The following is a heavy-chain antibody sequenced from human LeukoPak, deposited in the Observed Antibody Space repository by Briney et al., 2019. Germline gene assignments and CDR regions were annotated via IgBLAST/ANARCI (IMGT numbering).Heavy chain of an antibody. J-gene: IGHJ6*02. CDR2: INHNGNVN. CDR1: GFTFSSYW. D-gene: IGHD3-16*01. CDR3: EGGGGLDV. Sequence: GGSLRLSCAASGFTFSSYWMNWARQAPGKGLEWVASINHNGNVNYYVDSVKGRFTISRENAKNSLYLQMSNLRAEDTDVYFCEGGGGLDVWGQGATVTVSS. V-gene: IGHV3-7*03.